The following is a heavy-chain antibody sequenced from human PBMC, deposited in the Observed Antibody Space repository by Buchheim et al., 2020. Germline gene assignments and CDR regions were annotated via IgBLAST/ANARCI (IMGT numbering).Heavy chain of an antibody. J-gene: IGHJ4*02. CDR2: IDPSDSYT. D-gene: IGHD2-15*01. Sequence: EVQLVQSGAEVKKPGESLRISCKGSGYSFTSYWISWVRQMPGKGLEWMGRIDPSDSYTNYSPSFQGHVTLPAAKSISTAYLQWSSLKAADTAMDYCSFGDSCYSCFDYWGQGNLGTVSS. CDR1: GYSFTSYW. V-gene: IGHV5-10-1*01. CDR3: SFGDSCYSCFDY.